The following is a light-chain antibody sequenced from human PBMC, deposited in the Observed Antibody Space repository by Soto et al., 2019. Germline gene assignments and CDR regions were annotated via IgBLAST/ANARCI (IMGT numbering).Light chain of an antibody. V-gene: IGKV1-5*03. CDR2: RAS. CDR3: QQYNNYPYT. CDR1: QTITNW. J-gene: IGKJ2*01. Sequence: DIQMTQSPSTLSASVGERVTITCRSSQTITNWLAWYQQKPGKAPKLLIYRASSLESGVPSRFSGSGSETEFTLTIRSLQPDDFATYYCQQYNNYPYTFGQGTKLEIK.